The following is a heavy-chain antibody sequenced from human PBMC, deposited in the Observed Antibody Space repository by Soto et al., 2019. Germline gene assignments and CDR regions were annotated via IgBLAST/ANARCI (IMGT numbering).Heavy chain of an antibody. Sequence: SGPTPVNPKQTLTVTLTLSWFSLSTFGVGVGWIRQPPGKALEWFALIYWDDDKRYSPSLKSRLTITKDTSKNQVVLTMTNMDPVDTATYYCAHRPARYFDWDQFDYWGQGTLVTVSS. D-gene: IGHD3-9*01. CDR3: AHRPARYFDWDQFDY. J-gene: IGHJ4*02. CDR2: IYWDDDK. V-gene: IGHV2-5*02. CDR1: WFSLSTFGVG.